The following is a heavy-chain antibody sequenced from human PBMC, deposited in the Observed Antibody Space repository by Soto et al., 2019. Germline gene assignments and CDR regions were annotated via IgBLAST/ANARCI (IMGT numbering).Heavy chain of an antibody. V-gene: IGHV3-30*18. CDR3: EKGHHTCRNCTNGVCYYDYDGWDV. D-gene: IGHD2-8*01. J-gene: IGHJ6*02. Sequence: QVQLVESGGGVVQPGRSLRLSCAASGFTFSSYGMHWVRQAPGKGLEWVAVISYDGSNKYYADSVKGRFTISRDNSKNTLYLHMNSLRAEDTPVYYCEKGHHTCRNCTNGVCYYDYDGWDVWRQGTTVTVSS. CDR1: GFTFSSYG. CDR2: ISYDGSNK.